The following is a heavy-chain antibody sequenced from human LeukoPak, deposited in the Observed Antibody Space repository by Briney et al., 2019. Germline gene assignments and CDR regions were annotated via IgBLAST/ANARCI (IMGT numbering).Heavy chain of an antibody. Sequence: PSETLSLTCTVSGGSISSYYWGWIRQPPGKGLEWIGSIYYSGSTYYNPSLKSRVTISVDTSKNQFSLKLSSATAADTAVYYCARLTSATYYDYVWGSYRPDYWGQGTLVTVSS. J-gene: IGHJ4*02. CDR2: IYYSGST. CDR1: GGSISSYY. V-gene: IGHV4-39*01. CDR3: ARLTSATYYDYVWGSYRPDY. D-gene: IGHD3-16*02.